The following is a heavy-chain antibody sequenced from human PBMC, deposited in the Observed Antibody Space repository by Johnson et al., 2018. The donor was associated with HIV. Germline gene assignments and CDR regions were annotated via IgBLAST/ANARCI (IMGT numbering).Heavy chain of an antibody. CDR2: IYSGGST. CDR3: ARGAMGAFDI. D-gene: IGHD1-26*01. J-gene: IGHJ3*02. CDR1: GFTFSSHW. Sequence: VQLVESGGGLVQPGGSLRLSCAASGFTFSSHWMHWVRQVPGKGLVWVSVIYSGGSTYYADSVKGRFTISRDNSKNTLYLQMNSLRAGDTAVYYCARGAMGAFDIWGQGTMVTVSS. V-gene: IGHV3-66*01.